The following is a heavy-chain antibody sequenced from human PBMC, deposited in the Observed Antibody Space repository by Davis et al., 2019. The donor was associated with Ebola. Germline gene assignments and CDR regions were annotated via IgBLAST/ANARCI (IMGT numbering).Heavy chain of an antibody. CDR1: GFTFDDYA. CDR2: INWNGGSS. CDR3: TRGNWNYPN. V-gene: IGHV3-20*04. D-gene: IGHD1-7*01. Sequence: GGPLRLSCAASGFTFDDYAMTWVRQAPGKGLEWVSGINWNGGSSGYADSVKGRFTISRDNGGNSLFLQMNSLRAEDSAMYYCTRGNWNYPNWGQGTLVTVSS. J-gene: IGHJ4*02.